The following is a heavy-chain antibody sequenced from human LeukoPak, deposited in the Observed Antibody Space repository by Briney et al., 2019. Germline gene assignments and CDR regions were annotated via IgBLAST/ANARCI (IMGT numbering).Heavy chain of an antibody. J-gene: IGHJ4*02. CDR3: VKVAKYYYGSETYYFFEH. V-gene: IGHV3-23*01. CDR1: GFTFNSYA. D-gene: IGHD3-10*01. Sequence: GGSLRLSCAASGFTFNSYAMSWVRQAPGKGLEWVSAISGTGGSTYYADSVKGRFTISRDNSKNTLYLQMNSLRVGDTAIYYCVKVAKYYYGSETYYFFEHWGQGTPVTASS. CDR2: ISGTGGST.